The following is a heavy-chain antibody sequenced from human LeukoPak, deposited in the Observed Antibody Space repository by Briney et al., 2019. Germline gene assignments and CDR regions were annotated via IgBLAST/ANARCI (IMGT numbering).Heavy chain of an antibody. V-gene: IGHV3-48*04. CDR2: ISSSGSTI. Sequence: GGSLRLSCAASGFIFNTYTMNWVRQAPGKGLEWVSYISSSGSTIYYADSVKGRFTISRDNAKNSLYLQMNSLRAEDTAVYYCAPLEQLVVDYWGQGTLVTVSS. J-gene: IGHJ4*02. CDR1: GFIFNTYT. D-gene: IGHD6-6*01. CDR3: APLEQLVVDY.